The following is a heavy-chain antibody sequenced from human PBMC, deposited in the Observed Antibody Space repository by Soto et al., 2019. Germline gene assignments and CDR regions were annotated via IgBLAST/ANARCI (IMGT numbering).Heavy chain of an antibody. Sequence: EVQLLESGGGLVQPGGSLRLSCAASGFTYSTYAMSWVRQAPGKGLEWVSAISDSGGSTYYADSGKGRFTISRDNSNNTLYLQMNSLRAEDTAVYYCAKGGAYYYGSGGWGQGTLVTVSS. D-gene: IGHD3-10*01. J-gene: IGHJ4*02. V-gene: IGHV3-23*01. CDR3: AKGGAYYYGSGG. CDR2: ISDSGGST. CDR1: GFTYSTYA.